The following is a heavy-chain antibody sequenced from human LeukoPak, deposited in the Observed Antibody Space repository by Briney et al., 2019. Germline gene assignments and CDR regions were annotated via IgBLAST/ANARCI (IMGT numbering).Heavy chain of an antibody. CDR2: IYYSGST. CDR1: GGSISSSSYY. D-gene: IGHD1-1*01. J-gene: IGHJ4*02. Sequence: SETLSLTCTVSGGSISSSSYYWGWIRQPPGKGLEWIGSIYYSGSTYYNPSLKSRVTISVDTSKNQFSLKLSSVTAADTAVYYCARSHWHFDYWGQGTLVTVSS. CDR3: ARSHWHFDY. V-gene: IGHV4-39*01.